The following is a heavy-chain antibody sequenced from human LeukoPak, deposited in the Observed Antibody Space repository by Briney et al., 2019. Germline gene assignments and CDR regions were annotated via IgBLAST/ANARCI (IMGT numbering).Heavy chain of an antibody. CDR1: GFTVSSNY. V-gene: IGHV3-23*01. Sequence: GGSLRLSCAASGFTVSSNYMSWVRQAPGKGLEWVSAISGSGGSTYYADSVKGRFTISRDNSKNTLYLQMNSLRAEDTAVYYCAKDQPQLIRHTLDYWGQGTLVTVSS. CDR2: ISGSGGST. CDR3: AKDQPQLIRHTLDY. D-gene: IGHD2-2*02. J-gene: IGHJ4*02.